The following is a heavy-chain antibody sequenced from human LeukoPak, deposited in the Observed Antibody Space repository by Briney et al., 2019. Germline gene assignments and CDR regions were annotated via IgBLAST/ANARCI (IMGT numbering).Heavy chain of an antibody. J-gene: IGHJ4*02. Sequence: GGSLRLSCAASGNYWMHWVRQAPGKGLVWVSHINSDGGWTSYADSVKGRFTISKDNAKNTVYLQMNSLRAEDTAVYYCVSFYETYWGRGTLVTVSS. CDR2: INSDGGWT. V-gene: IGHV3-74*01. CDR3: VSFYETY. CDR1: GNYW. D-gene: IGHD2/OR15-2a*01.